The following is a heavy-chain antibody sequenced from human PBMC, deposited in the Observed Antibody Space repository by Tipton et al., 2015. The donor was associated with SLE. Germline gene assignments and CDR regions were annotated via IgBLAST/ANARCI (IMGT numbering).Heavy chain of an antibody. CDR3: ARGRGAFDI. CDR2: IYYSGST. CDR1: GGSISSSSYY. Sequence: LRLSCTVSGGSISSSSYYWGWIRQPPGKGLEWIGSIYYSGSTYYNPSLKSRVTISVDTSKSQFSLKLSSVTAADTAVFYCARGRGAFDIWGQGTMVTVSS. J-gene: IGHJ3*02. V-gene: IGHV4-39*07.